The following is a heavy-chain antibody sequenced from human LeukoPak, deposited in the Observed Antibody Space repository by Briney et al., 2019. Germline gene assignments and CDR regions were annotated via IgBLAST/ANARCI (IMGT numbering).Heavy chain of an antibody. CDR2: INPSGGST. V-gene: IGHV1-46*01. CDR3: ARESSYDSSGYYSRDYYFDC. CDR1: GYTFTSYY. Sequence: ASVKVSCKASGYTFTSYYMHWVRQAPGQGLEWMGIINPSGGSTSYAQKFQGRVTMTRDTSTSTVYMELSSLRSEDTAVYYCARESSYDSSGYYSRDYYFDCWGQGTLVTVSS. J-gene: IGHJ4*02. D-gene: IGHD3-22*01.